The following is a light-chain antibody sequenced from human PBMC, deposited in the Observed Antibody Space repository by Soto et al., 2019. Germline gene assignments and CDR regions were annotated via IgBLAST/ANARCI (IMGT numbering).Light chain of an antibody. V-gene: IGLV2-8*01. CDR2: EVS. Sequence: QSALTQPPSASGSPGQSVPISCTGTSSDIGDHNYVSWYQQHPGKAPKLMIYEVSKRPSGVPDRFACSKAGNTASLTVSGLQAEDEADYYCSSYAGSNSPFVFGTGTKGTVL. CDR3: SSYAGSNSPFV. J-gene: IGLJ1*01. CDR1: SSDIGDHNY.